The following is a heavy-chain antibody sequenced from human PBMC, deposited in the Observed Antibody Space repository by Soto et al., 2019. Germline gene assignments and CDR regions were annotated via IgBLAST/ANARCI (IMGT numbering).Heavy chain of an antibody. J-gene: IGHJ3*02. CDR3: ASRGETIVGVVIVDDSFDI. Sequence: GGSLRLSCAASGFTFSRYSMNWVRQAPGKGLEWVSYISRSSSTIYYADSVKGRFTISRDNAKNSLYLQMNSLRAEDTAVYYCASRGETIVGVVIVDDSFDIWGQGTMVTVSS. CDR1: GFTFSRYS. V-gene: IGHV3-48*04. D-gene: IGHD3-3*01. CDR2: ISRSSSTI.